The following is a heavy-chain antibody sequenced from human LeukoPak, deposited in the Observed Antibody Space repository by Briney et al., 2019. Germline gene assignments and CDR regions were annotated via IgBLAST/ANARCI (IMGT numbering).Heavy chain of an antibody. D-gene: IGHD3-16*01. Sequence: GGSLRLSCAASGFTFSTYWMSWVRQAPGKGLEWVANINQGGSEKYYVDSVKGRFTISRDNAKNSLYLQMNSLRAEDTAVYYCARDRGDFDYWGQGTLVTVSS. CDR3: ARDRGDFDY. CDR2: INQGGSEK. J-gene: IGHJ4*02. V-gene: IGHV3-7*04. CDR1: GFTFSTYW.